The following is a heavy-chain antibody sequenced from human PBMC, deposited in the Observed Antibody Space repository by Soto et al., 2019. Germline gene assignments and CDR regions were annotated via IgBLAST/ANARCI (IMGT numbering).Heavy chain of an antibody. D-gene: IGHD3-9*01. V-gene: IGHV3-66*01. CDR2: IYSGGTT. Sequence: GGSLRLSCTASGFTVSSNYMSWVRQAPGKGLEWVSVIYSGGTTYYADSVKGRFTISRDNSKNTLYLQMNSLRAEDTAVYYCAKDTYGYFDWLLFDYWGQGTLVTVSS. CDR1: GFTVSSNY. CDR3: AKDTYGYFDWLLFDY. J-gene: IGHJ4*02.